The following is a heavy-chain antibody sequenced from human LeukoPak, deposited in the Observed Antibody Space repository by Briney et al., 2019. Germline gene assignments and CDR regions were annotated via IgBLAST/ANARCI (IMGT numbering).Heavy chain of an antibody. J-gene: IGHJ4*02. CDR3: APGRTSRSEY. Sequence: GGSLRLSCATSGLTFRTTWMHWVRQAPGKGLMWVSRMNGEGTTIDYADSVKGRFTVSRDYAKNTLFLQMNNLRTEDTALYFCAPGRTSRSEYWGKGSLVIVSA. V-gene: IGHV3-74*01. CDR1: GLTFRTTW. D-gene: IGHD1-26*01. CDR2: MNGEGTTI.